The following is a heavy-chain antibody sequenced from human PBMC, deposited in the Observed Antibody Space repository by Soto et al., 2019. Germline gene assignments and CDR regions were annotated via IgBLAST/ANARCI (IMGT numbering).Heavy chain of an antibody. Sequence: ASVKSSCKASGYTFASYGISWLRQAPGQGLEWMGWISAYNGNTNYAQKLQGRVTMTTDTSASTAYMELSSLRSEDTAVYYCARDLGGWPDYWGQGNLVTVSS. J-gene: IGHJ4*02. CDR3: ARDLGGWPDY. CDR2: ISAYNGNT. D-gene: IGHD2-15*01. CDR1: GYTFASYG. V-gene: IGHV1-18*01.